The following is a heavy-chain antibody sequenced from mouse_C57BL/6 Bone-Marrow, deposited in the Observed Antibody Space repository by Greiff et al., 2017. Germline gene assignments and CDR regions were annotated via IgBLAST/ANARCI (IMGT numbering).Heavy chain of an antibody. V-gene: IGHV1-81*01. D-gene: IGHD1-1*01. CDR2: IYPSSGNT. Sequence: QVQLQQSGAELARPGASVKLSCKASGFTFTSYGISWVKQRTGPGLEWIGEIYPSSGNTYYNEQFQGKATPTADKSSSTAYMELRSLTSEDSAVYFSAREDYGSSLYWYFDVWGTGTTVTVSS. J-gene: IGHJ1*03. CDR1: GFTFTSYG. CDR3: AREDYGSSLYWYFDV.